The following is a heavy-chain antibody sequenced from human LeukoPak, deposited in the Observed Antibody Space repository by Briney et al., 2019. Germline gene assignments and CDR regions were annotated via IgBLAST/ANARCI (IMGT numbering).Heavy chain of an antibody. CDR3: ARVLLDSSGYYFGYYYMDV. J-gene: IGHJ6*03. Sequence: SETLSLTCTVSGGSISSSSYYWGWIRQPPGKGLEWIGSIYYSGSTYYNPSLKSRVTISVDTSKNQFSLKLSSVTAADTAVYYCARVLLDSSGYYFGYYYMDVWGKGTTVTISS. CDR1: GGSISSSSYY. D-gene: IGHD3-22*01. V-gene: IGHV4-39*07. CDR2: IYYSGST.